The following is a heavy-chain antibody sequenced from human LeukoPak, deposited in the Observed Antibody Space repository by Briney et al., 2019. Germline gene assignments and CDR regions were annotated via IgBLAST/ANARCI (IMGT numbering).Heavy chain of an antibody. J-gene: IGHJ4*02. CDR2: ISVYNGNT. Sequence: GASVKVSCKASGYTFTSYGINWVRQAPGQGLEWMGWISVYNGNTLYAQRLQGRVTMTTDTSTSTACMDLRSLRSDDTAVYYCARALDTPTNDYWGQGTLVTVSS. CDR1: GYTFTSYG. CDR3: ARALDTPTNDY. D-gene: IGHD5-18*01. V-gene: IGHV1-18*01.